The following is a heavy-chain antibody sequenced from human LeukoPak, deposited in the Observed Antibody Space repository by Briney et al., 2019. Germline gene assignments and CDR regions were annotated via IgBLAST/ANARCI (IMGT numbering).Heavy chain of an antibody. CDR1: GFTFSSYS. CDR2: ISSSSSYI. V-gene: IGHV3-21*01. J-gene: IGHJ6*04. Sequence: GGSLRLSCAASGFTFSSYSMNWVRQAPGKGLEWVLSISSSSSYIYYADSVKGRFTISRDNAKNSLYLQMNSLRAEDTAVYYCARVGDGSGWSSDHYGMDVWGKGTTVTVSS. CDR3: ARVGDGSGWSSDHYGMDV. D-gene: IGHD6-19*01.